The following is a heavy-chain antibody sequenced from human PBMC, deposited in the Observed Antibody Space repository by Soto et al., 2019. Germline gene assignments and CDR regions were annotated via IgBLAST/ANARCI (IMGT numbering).Heavy chain of an antibody. J-gene: IGHJ6*02. CDR2: IDPSDSYT. D-gene: IGHD2-2*01. V-gene: IGHV5-10-1*01. Sequence: GESLKISCKGSGYSFTSYWISWVRQMPGKGLEWMGRIDPSDSYTNYSPSFQGHVTISADKSISTAYLRWSSLKASDTAMYYCARQYCSSTVCYGMDVWGQGTTVTVSS. CDR3: ARQYCSSTVCYGMDV. CDR1: GYSFTSYW.